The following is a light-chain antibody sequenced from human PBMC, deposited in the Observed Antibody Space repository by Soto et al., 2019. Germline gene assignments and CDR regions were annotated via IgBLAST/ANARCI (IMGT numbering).Light chain of an antibody. CDR1: QTVSSS. J-gene: IGKJ4*01. Sequence: EIVLTQSPATLSLSPGEIATLYFRASQTVSSSLAWYQQKPGQAPRLLIYEASNRATGIPARFSGSGSGADFTLTISSLEPEDFALYYCQQHINWPLTFGGGTKVDIK. CDR2: EAS. V-gene: IGKV3-11*01. CDR3: QQHINWPLT.